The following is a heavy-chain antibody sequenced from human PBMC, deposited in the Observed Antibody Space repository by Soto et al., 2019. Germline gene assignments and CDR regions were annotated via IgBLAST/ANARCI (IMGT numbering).Heavy chain of an antibody. CDR2: IYPGDSDT. CDR1: GYSFTSYW. J-gene: IGHJ4*01. D-gene: IGHD6-13*01. V-gene: IGHV5-51*01. Sequence: GDSLKISCKGSGYSFTSYWIGWVRQMPGKGLEWMGIIYPGDSDTRYSPSFQGQVTISADKSISTAYLQWSSLKASDTAMYYCAEIIPGIAAAALNWGQGTLVTVSS. CDR3: AEIIPGIAAAALN.